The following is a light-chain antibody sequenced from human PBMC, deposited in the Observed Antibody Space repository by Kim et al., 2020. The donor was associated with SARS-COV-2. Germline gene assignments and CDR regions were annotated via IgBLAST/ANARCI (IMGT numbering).Light chain of an antibody. V-gene: IGKV3-15*01. Sequence: EIVMTQSPATLSVSPGERATLSCRASQSVRHNLAWYQQKPGQAPRLLIYDTSSRATGIPARFSGSGSETDFTLTISSLQSEDFAVYYCQQYDNWSGTFGGGTKVDI. CDR2: DTS. CDR1: QSVRHN. J-gene: IGKJ4*01. CDR3: QQYDNWSGT.